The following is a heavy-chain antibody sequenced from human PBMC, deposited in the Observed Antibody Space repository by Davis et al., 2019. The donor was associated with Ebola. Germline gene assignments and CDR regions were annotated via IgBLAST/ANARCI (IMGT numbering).Heavy chain of an antibody. V-gene: IGHV4-59*08. Sequence: MPSETLSLTCTVSGGSISSYYWSWIRQPPGKGLEWIGYLYYSGSTNYNPSLKSRVTISVDTSKNQFSLKLSSVTAADTAVYYCARQEGGLGYCSGGSCYLSPYYYGMDVWGQGTTVTVSS. CDR1: GGSISSYY. CDR3: ARQEGGLGYCSGGSCYLSPYYYGMDV. J-gene: IGHJ6*02. D-gene: IGHD2-15*01. CDR2: LYYSGST.